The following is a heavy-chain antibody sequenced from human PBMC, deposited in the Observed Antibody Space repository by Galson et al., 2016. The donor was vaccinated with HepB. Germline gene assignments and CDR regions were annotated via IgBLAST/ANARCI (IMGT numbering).Heavy chain of an antibody. V-gene: IGHV3-11*01. CDR2: ISSSGLSII. J-gene: IGHJ4*02. CDR3: ARGASGSPRLARVNFDY. CDR1: GFTFSDYY. D-gene: IGHD6-6*01. Sequence: SLRLSCAASGFTFSDYYMSWIRQAPGKGLEWVSYISSSGLSIIKYADSVKGRFTISRDNAKNSVYLHMISLTPEDAAVYYCARGASGSPRLARVNFDYWGRGALVTVSS.